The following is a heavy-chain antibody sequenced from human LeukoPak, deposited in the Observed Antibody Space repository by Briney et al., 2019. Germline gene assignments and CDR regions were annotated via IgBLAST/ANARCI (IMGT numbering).Heavy chain of an antibody. CDR2: INPNSGGT. J-gene: IGHJ4*02. Sequence: APVKVSCKASGYTFTGYHMHWVRQAPGQGLEWMGWINPNSGGTNYAQKFQGRVTMTRDTSISTAYMELSRLRADDTAVYYCAKMATSYFDYWGQGTLVTVSS. V-gene: IGHV1-2*02. D-gene: IGHD5-24*01. CDR1: GYTFTGYH. CDR3: AKMATSYFDY.